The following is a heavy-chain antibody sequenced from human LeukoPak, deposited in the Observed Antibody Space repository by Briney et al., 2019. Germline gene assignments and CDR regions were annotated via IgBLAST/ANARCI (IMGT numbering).Heavy chain of an antibody. CDR2: MNPNSGNT. D-gene: IGHD3-3*01. V-gene: IGHV1-8*01. CDR1: GYTFTSYD. CDR3: ARAGGDFWSGYSYYYYGMDV. Sequence: ASVKVSCKASGYTFTSYDNNWVRQATGQGLEWMGWMNPNSGNTGYAQKFQGRVTMTRNTSISTAYMELSSLRSEDTAVYYCARAGGDFWSGYSYYYYGMDVWGQGTTVTVSS. J-gene: IGHJ6*02.